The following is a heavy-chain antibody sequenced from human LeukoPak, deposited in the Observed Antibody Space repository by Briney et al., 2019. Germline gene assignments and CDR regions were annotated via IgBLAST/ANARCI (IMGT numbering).Heavy chain of an antibody. V-gene: IGHV1-2*02. CDR3: ARDSPLKYDFWSGYYRDAFDI. Sequence: ASVKVSCKASGYTFTGYYMHWVRQAPGQGLEWMGWINPNSGGTNYAQKFQGRVTMTRDTSISTAYMELSRLRSDDTAVYYCARDSPLKYDFWSGYYRDAFDIWGQGTMVTVFS. CDR2: INPNSGGT. D-gene: IGHD3-3*01. J-gene: IGHJ3*02. CDR1: GYTFTGYY.